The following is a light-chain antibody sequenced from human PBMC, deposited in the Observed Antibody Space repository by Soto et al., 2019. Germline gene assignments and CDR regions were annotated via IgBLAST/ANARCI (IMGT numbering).Light chain of an antibody. CDR3: QQRRYWPVT. Sequence: EIVLTQSPAILSMSPGERATLSCRASQSVSSYFAWYQQKPGQAPRLLIYDASNRATGVPARFSGSGSGTDFILSISSLEPEDFAVYYCQQRRYWPVTFGQGTKEEIK. CDR2: DAS. J-gene: IGKJ1*01. V-gene: IGKV3-11*01. CDR1: QSVSSY.